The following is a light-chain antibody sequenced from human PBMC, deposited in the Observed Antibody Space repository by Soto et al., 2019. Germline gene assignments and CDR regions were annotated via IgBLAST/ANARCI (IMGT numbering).Light chain of an antibody. CDR1: QSLTNSF. J-gene: IGKJ5*01. CDR3: QQYGTSEII. Sequence: EFVVTQSPGTLSLSPGEGATLSCRASQSLTNSFIAWYQQKPGQTPRLLIYDTSIRASGIPDRFSGSGSGTDFTLTISRLEPEDFAVFYCQQYGTSEIIFGQGTRLEIK. V-gene: IGKV3-20*01. CDR2: DTS.